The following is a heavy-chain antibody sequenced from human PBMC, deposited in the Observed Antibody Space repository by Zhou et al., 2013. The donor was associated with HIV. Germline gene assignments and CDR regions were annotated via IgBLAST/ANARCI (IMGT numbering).Heavy chain of an antibody. V-gene: IGHV1-69*05. CDR3: AGRQKYISGNVGDFDF. CDR2: VIPAFNVI. D-gene: IGHD5-12*01. Sequence: QSGPEVKRPGASVRVSCMASTYSFRTYGLAWVRQAPGQGLEWMGGVIPAFNVINYAQKFQGRVTITTDESTTTVFLEVKSLKSDDTANYYCAGRQKYISGNVGDFDFWGQGTMIIVSS. CDR1: TYSFRTYG. J-gene: IGHJ4*02.